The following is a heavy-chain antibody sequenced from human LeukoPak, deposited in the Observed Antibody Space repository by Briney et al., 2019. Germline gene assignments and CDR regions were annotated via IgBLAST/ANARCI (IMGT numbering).Heavy chain of an antibody. Sequence: PSETLSLTCAVYGVSFSGYYWSWIRQPPGKGLEWVGEINHRRRPNYNPSLKSRVTISVDTSKNQFSLKLSSVTAADTAVYYCARGRIQLWFGYYYYMDVWGKGTTVTVSS. CDR1: GVSFSGYY. D-gene: IGHD5-18*01. CDR2: INHRRRP. J-gene: IGHJ6*03. CDR3: ARGRIQLWFGYYYYMDV. V-gene: IGHV4-34*01.